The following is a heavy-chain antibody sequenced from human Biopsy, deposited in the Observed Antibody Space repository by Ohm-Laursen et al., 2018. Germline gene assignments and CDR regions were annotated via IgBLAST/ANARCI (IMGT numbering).Heavy chain of an antibody. CDR1: SGNKSSAY. CDR2: IYYSGST. CDR3: ARATNSTGWPYYYFYGMDV. V-gene: IGHV4-59*01. J-gene: IGHJ6*02. D-gene: IGHD2/OR15-2a*01. Sequence: GTLSLTCPASSGNKSSAYWSWIRQTPGQGLEWLGYIYYSGSTNYNPALKSRVTISVDTSKNQFSLKLNSVTAADTAVYYCARATNSTGWPYYYFYGMDVWGQGATVTVSS.